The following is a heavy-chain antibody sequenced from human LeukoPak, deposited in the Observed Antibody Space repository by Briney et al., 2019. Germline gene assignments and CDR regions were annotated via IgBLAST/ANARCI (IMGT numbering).Heavy chain of an antibody. CDR2: IYYSGST. CDR1: GGSISSYY. V-gene: IGHV4-59*08. J-gene: IGHJ3*01. D-gene: IGHD6-6*01. CDR3: AREYSSSSGRRAFDF. Sequence: PSETLSLTCTVSGGSISSYYWNWIRQPPGKGLEWIGYIYYSGSTNYNPSLKSRDTTLVDTSKNQFSLRLSSVTAADTAVYYCAREYSSSSGRRAFDFWGQGTMVTVSS.